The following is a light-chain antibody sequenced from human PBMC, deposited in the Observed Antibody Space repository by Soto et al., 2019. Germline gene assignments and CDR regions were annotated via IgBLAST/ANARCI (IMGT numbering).Light chain of an antibody. V-gene: IGKV3-15*01. CDR3: QQYNNWPVT. Sequence: EIVMTQSPATLSVSPVERATLSCRASPSVSRSLAWYQQKPGQAPRLLIYGASPRATGIPARISGSGSGTEFTLTISILPSEDFAFYYCQQYNNWPVTFGQGTKLEIK. CDR1: PSVSRS. J-gene: IGKJ5*01. CDR2: GAS.